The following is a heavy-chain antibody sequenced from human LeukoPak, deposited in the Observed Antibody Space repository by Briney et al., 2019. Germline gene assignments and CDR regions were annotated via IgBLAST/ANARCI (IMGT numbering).Heavy chain of an antibody. V-gene: IGHV3-9*03. CDR1: GFTFDDYA. J-gene: IGHJ4*02. CDR3: AKDTAAAALYYFDY. D-gene: IGHD6-13*01. CDR2: ISWNSGSI. Sequence: PGGSLRLSCAASGFTFDDYAMHWVRQAPGKGLEWVSGISWNSGSIGYADSVKGRFTISRDNAKNSLYLQMNSLRAEDMALYYCAKDTAAAALYYFDYWGQGTLDTVSS.